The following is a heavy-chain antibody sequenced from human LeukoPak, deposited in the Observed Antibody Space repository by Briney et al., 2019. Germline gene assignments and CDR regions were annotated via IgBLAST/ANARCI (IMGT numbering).Heavy chain of an antibody. J-gene: IGHJ4*02. D-gene: IGHD3-22*01. Sequence: GGSLRLSCAASGFTFSSYSMNWVRQAPGKGLEWVSSISSSSSYIYYADSAKGRFTISRDNSKNTLYLQMNSLRAEDTAVYYYARELHSSGYPYFDYWGQGTLVTVSS. CDR3: ARELHSSGYPYFDY. CDR1: GFTFSSYS. CDR2: ISSSSSYI. V-gene: IGHV3-21*01.